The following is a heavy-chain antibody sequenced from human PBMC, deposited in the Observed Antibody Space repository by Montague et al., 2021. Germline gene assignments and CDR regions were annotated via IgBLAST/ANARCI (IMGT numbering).Heavy chain of an antibody. D-gene: IGHD4-23*01. J-gene: IGHJ4*02. CDR3: ASGNDYSGNCFDY. CDR2: IYSSGST. V-gene: IGHV4-31*03. Sequence: TLSLTCNVSGGAISSEGYYWSWIRQHPGKGLEWIGYIYSSGSTYYSPSLESRITISVDTSQNQFSPRLTSVTAADTAVYFCASGNDYSGNCFDYWGQGTLVTVPS. CDR1: GGAISSEGYY.